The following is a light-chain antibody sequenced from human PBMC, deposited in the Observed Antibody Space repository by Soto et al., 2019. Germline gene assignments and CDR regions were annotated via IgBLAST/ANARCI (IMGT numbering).Light chain of an antibody. CDR3: QVWDGSSDHEEWV. CDR2: DDS. V-gene: IGLV3-21*02. CDR1: NIGSKS. J-gene: IGLJ3*02. Sequence: SYELTQPPSLSLAPGQTATITCGGNNIGSKSVHWYQHKPGQAPVLVVYDDSDRPSGIPERFSGSNSGNTAALTISRVEAGDEADYYCQVWDGSSDHEEWVFGGGTTLTVL.